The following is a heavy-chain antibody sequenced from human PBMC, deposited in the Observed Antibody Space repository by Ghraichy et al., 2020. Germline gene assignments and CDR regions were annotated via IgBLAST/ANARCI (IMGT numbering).Heavy chain of an antibody. CDR2: IYHSGRS. J-gene: IGHJ3*02. CDR3: ARVAWQVVSDVGAFDI. CDR1: GGSITSGGYS. V-gene: IGHV4-30-2*01. Sequence: SETLSLTCAVSGGSITSGGYSWSWIRQPPGKGLEWIGYIYHSGRSYYNPSLKSRVTISVDVSRNQFSLKLSSVTAADTAFYYCARVAWQVVSDVGAFDIWGQGTMVTVSS. D-gene: IGHD6-6*01.